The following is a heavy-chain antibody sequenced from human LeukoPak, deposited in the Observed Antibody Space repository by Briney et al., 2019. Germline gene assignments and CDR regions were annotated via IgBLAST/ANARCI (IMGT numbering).Heavy chain of an antibody. CDR2: IYYSGST. J-gene: IGHJ5*02. Sequence: SETLSLTCTVSGGSISSGGYYWIWIRQHPGKGLEWIGYIYYSGSTYYNPSLKSRVTISVDTSKNQFSLKLSSVTAADTAVYDSARREVPAHEKWFDPWGQGTLVTVSS. V-gene: IGHV4-31*03. CDR3: ARREVPAHEKWFDP. D-gene: IGHD2-2*01. CDR1: GGSISSGGYY.